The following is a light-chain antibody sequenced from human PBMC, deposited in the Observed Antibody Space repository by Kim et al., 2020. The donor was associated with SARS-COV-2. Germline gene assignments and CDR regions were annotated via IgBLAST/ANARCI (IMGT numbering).Light chain of an antibody. CDR3: QVWDTSTDHVV. CDR2: YTS. Sequence: PGKTARITGGGNNIGGKSVRWYQQKPGQAPVLVKFYTSDRPSGLPARISASNSGNTATLTISGVEAGDEADYYCQVWDTSTDHVVFGGGTQLTVL. J-gene: IGLJ2*01. V-gene: IGLV3-21*04. CDR1: NIGGKS.